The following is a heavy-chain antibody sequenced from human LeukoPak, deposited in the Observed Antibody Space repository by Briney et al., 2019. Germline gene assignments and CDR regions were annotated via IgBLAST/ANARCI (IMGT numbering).Heavy chain of an antibody. Sequence: GGSLRLSCAASGFTFSSYEMNWVRQAPGKGLEWVSYISGSGSTIYYADSVKGRFTISRDNAKNSLYLQMNSLRAEDTAVYYCARDSSTTVTGAFDIWGQGTMVTVSS. CDR2: ISGSGSTI. CDR3: ARDSSTTVTGAFDI. J-gene: IGHJ3*02. CDR1: GFTFSSYE. V-gene: IGHV3-48*03. D-gene: IGHD4-17*01.